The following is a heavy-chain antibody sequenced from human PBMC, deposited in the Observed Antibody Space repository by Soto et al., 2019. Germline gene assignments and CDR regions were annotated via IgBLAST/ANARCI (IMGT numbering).Heavy chain of an antibody. D-gene: IGHD5-18*01. CDR1: CYTFTTYG. V-gene: IGHV1-18*01. CDR2: ISADNGNT. CDR3: ARDNDGGYNAASPFDY. J-gene: IGHJ4*02. Sequence: ASVKVSYKASCYTFTTYGISWLRQAPGQGLEWMGWISADNGNTHYAQKVQDRVTMTTDTSTTTAYMELRSLTSDDTAVYYCARDNDGGYNAASPFDYWRQGTLVTVSS.